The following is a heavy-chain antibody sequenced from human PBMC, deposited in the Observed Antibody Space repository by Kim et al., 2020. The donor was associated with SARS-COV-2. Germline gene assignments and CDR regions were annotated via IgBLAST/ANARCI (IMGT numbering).Heavy chain of an antibody. D-gene: IGHD3-10*01. CDR2: ISGSGGST. Sequence: GGSLRLSCAASGFTFSSYAMSWVRQAPGKGLEWVSAISGSGGSTYYADSVKGRFTISRDNSKNTLYLQMNSLRAEDTAVYYCAKDYPPFITMGGYYYYGMDVWGQGTTVTVSS. CDR1: GFTFSSYA. V-gene: IGHV3-23*01. J-gene: IGHJ6*02. CDR3: AKDYPPFITMGGYYYYGMDV.